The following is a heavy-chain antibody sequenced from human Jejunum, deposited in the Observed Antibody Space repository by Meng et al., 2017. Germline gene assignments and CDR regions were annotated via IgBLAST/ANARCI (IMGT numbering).Heavy chain of an antibody. CDR2: SSGTGANA. D-gene: IGHD3-22*01. J-gene: IGHJ4*02. CDR1: GFSLSAYA. V-gene: IGHV3-23*01. Sequence: GRSLRLSCGASGFSLSAYAMSWVRQVPGKGLEWVSFSSGTGANAYYADSVKGRFSISRDNRGNTLYLQMDSLRVDDTATYYCARDGYNYIPFDLWGQGIVVTVSS. CDR3: ARDGYNYIPFDL.